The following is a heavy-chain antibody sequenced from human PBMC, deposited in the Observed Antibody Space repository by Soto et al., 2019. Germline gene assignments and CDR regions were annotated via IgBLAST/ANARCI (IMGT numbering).Heavy chain of an antibody. CDR2: IIPLFGTA. CDR3: ARDSSSWYRNNWFDP. CDR1: GGTFSSYA. Sequence: QVQLVQSGAEVKKPGSSVKVSCKASGGTFSSYAISWVRQAPGQGLEWMGGIIPLFGTANYAQKFQGRVTITADKSTSTAYMELSSLRAEDTAVYYCARDSSSWYRNNWFDPWGQGTLVTVSS. J-gene: IGHJ5*02. D-gene: IGHD6-13*01. V-gene: IGHV1-69*06.